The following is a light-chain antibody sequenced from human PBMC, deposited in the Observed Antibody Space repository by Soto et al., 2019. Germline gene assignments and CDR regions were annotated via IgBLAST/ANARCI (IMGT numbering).Light chain of an antibody. Sequence: QSVLTQPPSASGTPGQRVTISCSGSSSNIGSNTVNWYQQLPGTAPTLLIYSNNQRPSGVPDRFSGSKSGTSASLAISGLQSEDEADYYCAAWDDSLNGRLFGGGTKLTVL. J-gene: IGLJ3*02. V-gene: IGLV1-44*01. CDR1: SSNIGSNT. CDR3: AAWDDSLNGRL. CDR2: SNN.